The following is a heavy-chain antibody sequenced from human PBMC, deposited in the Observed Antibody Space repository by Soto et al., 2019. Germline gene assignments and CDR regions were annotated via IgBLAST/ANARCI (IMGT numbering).Heavy chain of an antibody. CDR2: IYYSGST. V-gene: IGHV4-30-4*01. Sequence: SETLSLTCTVSGGSISSGDYYWSWIRQPPGKGLEWIGYIYYSGSTYYNPSLKSRVTISVDTSKNKFSLKLSSVTDADTAVYYCARSNMVLGAIDSWGQGTLVTVSS. J-gene: IGHJ4*02. CDR3: ARSNMVLGAIDS. CDR1: GGSISSGDYY. D-gene: IGHD3-10*01.